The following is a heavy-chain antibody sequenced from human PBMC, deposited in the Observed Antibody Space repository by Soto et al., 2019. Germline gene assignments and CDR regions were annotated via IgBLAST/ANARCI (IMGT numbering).Heavy chain of an antibody. CDR3: AREQITMVRGSGVGWFDP. CDR1: GGTFSSHT. Sequence: QVQLVQSGAEVKKPGSSVKVSCKASGGTFSSHTISWVRQAPGQGLEWMGRIIPILGIANYAQKFQGRVTITADKSTSTAYMELSSLRSEDTAVYYCAREQITMVRGSGVGWFDPWGQGTLVTVSS. V-gene: IGHV1-69*08. CDR2: IIPILGIA. D-gene: IGHD3-10*01. J-gene: IGHJ5*02.